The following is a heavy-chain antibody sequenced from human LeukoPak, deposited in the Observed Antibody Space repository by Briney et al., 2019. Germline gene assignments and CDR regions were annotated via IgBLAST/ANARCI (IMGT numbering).Heavy chain of an antibody. Sequence: GGSLRLSCAASGFTFNYYSMNWVRQAPGKGLEWVSFITSSSNTIYYADSVKGRFTISRDNAENSLYLQMNSLRDEDTAVYYCANDFSNAFDIWGQGTMVTVSS. D-gene: IGHD3/OR15-3a*01. V-gene: IGHV3-48*02. CDR3: ANDFSNAFDI. CDR2: ITSSSNTI. CDR1: GFTFNYYS. J-gene: IGHJ3*02.